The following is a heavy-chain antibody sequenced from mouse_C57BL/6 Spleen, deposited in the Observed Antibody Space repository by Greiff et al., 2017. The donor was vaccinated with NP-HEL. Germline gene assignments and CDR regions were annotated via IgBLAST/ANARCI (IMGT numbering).Heavy chain of an antibody. J-gene: IGHJ4*01. Sequence: EVMLVESGGGLVQPKGSLKLSCAASGFSFNTYAMNWVRQAPGKGLEWVARIRSKSNNYATYYADSVKDRFTISRDDSESMLYLQMNNLKTEDTAMYYCLRHDDYAAMDYWGQGTSVTVSS. CDR2: IRSKSNNYAT. CDR1: GFSFNTYA. CDR3: LRHDDYAAMDY. V-gene: IGHV10-1*01. D-gene: IGHD2-4*01.